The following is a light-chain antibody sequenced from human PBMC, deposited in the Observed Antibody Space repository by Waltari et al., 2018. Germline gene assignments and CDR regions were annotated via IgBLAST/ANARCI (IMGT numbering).Light chain of an antibody. V-gene: IGKV3-11*01. CDR3: QQRSSWPLT. CDR1: QSVSSY. CDR2: DAS. J-gene: IGKJ4*01. Sequence: EIVLTQSPATLSLSPGERATLSCRASQSVSSYLAWYQQKPGKAPRLRIYDASNRATGIPARFSGSGSGTDFTRTISSLDPEDFAVYYCQQRSSWPLTFGGGTRVEIK.